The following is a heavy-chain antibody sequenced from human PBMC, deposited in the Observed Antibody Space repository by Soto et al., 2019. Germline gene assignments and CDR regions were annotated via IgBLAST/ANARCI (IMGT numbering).Heavy chain of an antibody. V-gene: IGHV4-59*01. CDR2: IYHRGTT. D-gene: IGHD3-10*01. Sequence: QVQLQESGPGLVKPSETLSLTCTVSGGSISSYYWSWIRQPPGKGLEWIGYIYHRGTTNYSHSLKSRVTISADMSKNQFALKLSSVTAADTAVYYCARAIRRGGGFDYWGQGTLVTVSS. J-gene: IGHJ4*02. CDR1: GGSISSYY. CDR3: ARAIRRGGGFDY.